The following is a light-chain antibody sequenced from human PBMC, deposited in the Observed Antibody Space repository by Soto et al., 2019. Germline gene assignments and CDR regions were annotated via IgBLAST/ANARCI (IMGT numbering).Light chain of an antibody. J-gene: IGKJ1*01. V-gene: IGKV1-5*03. CDR3: QQYNSYPWT. Sequence: DIQMTQSPSTLSASVGDRVTITCRASQSISSGLAWYQQKAGEAPKLLIYKASSLESGVPSRFSGSGSGTEFTLTISSLQSDDFATYYCQQYNSYPWTFGQGTKVEIK. CDR1: QSISSG. CDR2: KAS.